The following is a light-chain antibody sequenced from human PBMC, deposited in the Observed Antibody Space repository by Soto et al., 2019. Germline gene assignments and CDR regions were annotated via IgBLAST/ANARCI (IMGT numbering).Light chain of an antibody. CDR3: QQYHSYSPT. V-gene: IGKV1-5*03. J-gene: IGKJ1*01. Sequence: DIHITKSHSTLSASVGRRVTITCRASQSISVWLAWYQQKAGKAPNLLIYKASRLESGVPSRFSGSGSETEFTLTISCLQPGDSATYYCQQYHSYSPTFGQGTKVDIK. CDR1: QSISVW. CDR2: KAS.